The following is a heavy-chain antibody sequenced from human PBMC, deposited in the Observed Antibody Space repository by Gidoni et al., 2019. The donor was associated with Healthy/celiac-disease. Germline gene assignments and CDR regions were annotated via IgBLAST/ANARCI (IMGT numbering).Heavy chain of an antibody. Sequence: QVQLQESGPGLVKPSETLSLTCAVSGYSISSGYYWGWIRQPPGKGLEWIGSLYHSGSTYYNPSLKSRVTISVDTSKNQFSLKLSSVTAADTAVYYCARDLAGRPIAVAGNDNWFDPWGQGTLVTVSS. CDR3: ARDLAGRPIAVAGNDNWFDP. D-gene: IGHD6-19*01. CDR1: GYSISSGYY. CDR2: LYHSGST. V-gene: IGHV4-38-2*02. J-gene: IGHJ5*02.